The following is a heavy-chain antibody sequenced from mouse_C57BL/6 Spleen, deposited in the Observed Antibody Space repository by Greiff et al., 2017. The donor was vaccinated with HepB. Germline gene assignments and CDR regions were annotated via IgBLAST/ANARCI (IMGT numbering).Heavy chain of an antibody. CDR3: ARSLLWPRRGFAY. CDR2: IYPGSGST. V-gene: IGHV1-55*01. J-gene: IGHJ3*01. Sequence: QVQLQQPGAELVKPGASVKMSCKASGYTFTSYWITWVKQRPGQGLEWIGDIYPGSGSTNYNEKFKSKATLTVDTSSSTAYMQLSSLTSEDSAVYYCARSLLWPRRGFAYWGQGTLVTVSA. CDR1: GYTFTSYW. D-gene: IGHD1-1*01.